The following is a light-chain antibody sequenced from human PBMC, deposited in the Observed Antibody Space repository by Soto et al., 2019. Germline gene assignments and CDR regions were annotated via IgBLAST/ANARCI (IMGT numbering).Light chain of an antibody. CDR2: EVR. Sequence: QSVLTQPASVAGSPGQAITISCTGTSSDVGGYNYVYWYQQHPGKAPKHMIYEVRNRPSGVSNRFSGSKSGNTASLTISGLQPEDEADYYCSSYTSSSTLVVFGGGTKLTVL. J-gene: IGLJ2*01. CDR3: SSYTSSSTLVV. V-gene: IGLV2-14*01. CDR1: SSDVGGYNY.